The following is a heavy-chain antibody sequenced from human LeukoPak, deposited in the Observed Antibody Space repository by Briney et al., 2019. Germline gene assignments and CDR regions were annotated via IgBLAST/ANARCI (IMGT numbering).Heavy chain of an antibody. V-gene: IGHV4-39*07. CDR3: ARDKTSTWEYNWFDP. CDR1: GGSISSSSYY. D-gene: IGHD1-26*01. Sequence: SETLSLTCTVSGGSISSSSYYWGWIRQPPGKGPEWIGSIYYSGSTYYNPSLKSRVTISVDTSKNQFSLKLSSVTAADTAVYYCARDKTSTWEYNWFDPWGQGTLVTVSS. J-gene: IGHJ5*02. CDR2: IYYSGST.